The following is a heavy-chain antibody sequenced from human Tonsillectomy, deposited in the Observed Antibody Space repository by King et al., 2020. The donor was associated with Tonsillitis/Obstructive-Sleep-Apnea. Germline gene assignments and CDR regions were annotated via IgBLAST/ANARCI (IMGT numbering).Heavy chain of an antibody. J-gene: IGHJ6*03. CDR1: GFSLSNVRMG. CDR3: ARESYYAFWSGGGDYYYYYMDV. Sequence: VTLKESGPVLVKPTETLTLTCTVSGFSLSNVRMGVSWIRQPPGKALEWLAHIFSNDEKSYSTSLKSRLTISKDTSKSQVVLTMTNMDPVDTATYYCARESYYAFWSGGGDYYYYYMDVWGKGTTVTVSS. V-gene: IGHV2-26*01. CDR2: IFSNDEK. D-gene: IGHD3-3*01.